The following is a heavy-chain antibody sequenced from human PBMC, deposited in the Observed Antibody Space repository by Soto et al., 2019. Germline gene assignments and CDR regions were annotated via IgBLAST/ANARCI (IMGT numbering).Heavy chain of an antibody. D-gene: IGHD3-10*01. CDR1: GFTIRAYT. V-gene: IGHV3-30-3*01. J-gene: IGHJ4*02. CDR3: VRGVVKGSGSLPRLFDH. CDR2: LASDEATK. Sequence: QVQLVESGGGVVQPGTSLRLSCAVSGFTIRAYTMHWVHQAPGEGLEWVAVLASDEATKYYADSVKGRSTISRDTSQNTLFLQINSLRDEDTAVYYCVRGVVKGSGSLPRLFDHWGQGTLVTVSS.